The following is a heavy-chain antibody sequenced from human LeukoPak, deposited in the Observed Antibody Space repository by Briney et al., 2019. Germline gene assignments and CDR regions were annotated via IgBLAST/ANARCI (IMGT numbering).Heavy chain of an antibody. D-gene: IGHD3-10*01. V-gene: IGHV3-23*01. Sequence: GGSLRLSCAASGFTFDDYAMHWVRQAPGKGLEWVSAISGSGGSTYYADSVKGRFSISRDNSKNTLYLQMNSLRAEDTAVYYCAKYNYYGSGSYLAPHDYWGQGTLVTVSS. CDR3: AKYNYYGSGSYLAPHDY. CDR2: ISGSGGST. J-gene: IGHJ4*02. CDR1: GFTFDDYA.